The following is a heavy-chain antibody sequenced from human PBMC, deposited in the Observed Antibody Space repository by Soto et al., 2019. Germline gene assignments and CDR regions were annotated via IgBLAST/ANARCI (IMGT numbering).Heavy chain of an antibody. Sequence: GGSLRLSCAASGFTFSSYSMNWVRQAPGRGLEWVSSISSSSSYIYYADSVKGRFTISRDNAKNSLYLQMNSLRAEDTAVYYCARAAAGDDAFDIWGQGTMVTVSS. V-gene: IGHV3-21*01. D-gene: IGHD6-13*01. CDR2: ISSSSSYI. CDR1: GFTFSSYS. J-gene: IGHJ3*02. CDR3: ARAAAGDDAFDI.